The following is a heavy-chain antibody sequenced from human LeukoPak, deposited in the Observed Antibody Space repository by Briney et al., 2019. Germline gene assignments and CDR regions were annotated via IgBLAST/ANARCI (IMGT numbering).Heavy chain of an antibody. CDR1: GGSISSGSYY. V-gene: IGHV4-30-4*01. Sequence: PSETLSLTCTVSGGSISSGSYYWSWIRQPPGKGLEWIGYIHFIGDTYYNPSLKSRVTISVDTSKNQFSLKLSTVTAADTAVYYCARVPRFSSDWIEYRIFDYWGQGTLATVSS. CDR2: IHFIGDT. J-gene: IGHJ4*02. D-gene: IGHD6-19*01. CDR3: ARVPRFSSDWIEYRIFDY.